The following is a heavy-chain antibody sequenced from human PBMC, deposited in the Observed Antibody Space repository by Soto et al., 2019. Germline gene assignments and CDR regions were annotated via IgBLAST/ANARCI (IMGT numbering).Heavy chain of an antibody. J-gene: IGHJ6*02. CDR2: INPSSGTT. CDR3: ARDPQTEGTAAGRMDGMDV. V-gene: IGHV1-46*01. D-gene: IGHD6-13*01. Sequence: QVQLLQSGAELRKPGASVKVSCKASGYTFTSYYIHWVRQAPGQGLEWMGVINPSSGTTNYAQKFQGRVTMPRDTSASTLYMELSNLRSEDTAVYYCARDPQTEGTAAGRMDGMDVWGQGTTVTVSS. CDR1: GYTFTSYY.